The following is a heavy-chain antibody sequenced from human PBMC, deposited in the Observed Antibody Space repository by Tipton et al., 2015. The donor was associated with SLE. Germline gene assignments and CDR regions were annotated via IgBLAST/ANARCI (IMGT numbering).Heavy chain of an antibody. Sequence: TLSLTCSVSGHSISSGFYWGWIRQSPGKGLEWIGFFYFSGSSQYNPSLKSRVAISADTSNNQFSLELRSVTAADTAVYYCARYLGVIVAFEVWGQGTVLTVSS. J-gene: IGHJ3*01. CDR3: ARYLGVIVAFEV. CDR1: GHSISSGFY. V-gene: IGHV4-61*01. CDR2: FYFSGSS. D-gene: IGHD3-10*01.